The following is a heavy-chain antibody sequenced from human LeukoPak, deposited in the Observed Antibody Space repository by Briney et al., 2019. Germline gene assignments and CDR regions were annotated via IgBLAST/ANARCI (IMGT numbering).Heavy chain of an antibody. CDR1: GYTFTNYA. CDR3: ARTYYDYVWGSYRL. J-gene: IGHJ4*02. CDR2: INPVNGDI. D-gene: IGHD3-16*02. Sequence: ASVKVSCKASGYTFTNYAMHWVRQAPGQRLEWMGWINPVNGDIKYSQKFQGRVTITRDTSASTAYMELSSLRSEDTAVYYCARTYYDYVWGSYRLWGQGTLVTVSS. V-gene: IGHV1-3*01.